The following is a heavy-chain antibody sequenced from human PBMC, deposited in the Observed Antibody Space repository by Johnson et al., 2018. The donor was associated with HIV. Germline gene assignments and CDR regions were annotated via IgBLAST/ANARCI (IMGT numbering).Heavy chain of an antibody. J-gene: IGHJ3*02. CDR1: GFSFSSYA. D-gene: IGHD1-26*01. CDR3: ARTRRRVGAKPWGAFDI. Sequence: QVYLVESGGGVVQPGRSLRLSCVASGFSFSSYAMHWVRQAPGKGLEWVALISYDGGIKYDADSVKGRFTISRDNSKNTLSLQMNSLRPEDTAMYYCARTRRRVGAKPWGAFDIWGQGTAVTVSS. CDR2: ISYDGGIK. V-gene: IGHV3-30-3*01.